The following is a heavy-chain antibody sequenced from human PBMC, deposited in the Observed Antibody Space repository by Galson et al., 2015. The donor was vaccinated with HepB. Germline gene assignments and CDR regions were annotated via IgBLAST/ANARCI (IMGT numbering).Heavy chain of an antibody. D-gene: IGHD5-12*01. CDR1: GFTFTNAW. CDR3: TTEIVATLSSWFDP. J-gene: IGHJ5*02. Sequence: SVRLSCAASGFTFTNAWMSWVRQAPGKGLECVGRIRSNTDGGTRNYAAPVKGRFTIARDDSKRTLVLQMNSLKTEDTGVYYCTTEIVATLSSWFDPWGQGTLVTVSS. V-gene: IGHV3-15*01. CDR2: IRSNTDGGTR.